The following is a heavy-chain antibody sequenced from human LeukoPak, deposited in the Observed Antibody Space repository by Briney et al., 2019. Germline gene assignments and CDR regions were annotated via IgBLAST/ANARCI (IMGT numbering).Heavy chain of an antibody. CDR1: GFTVSSNY. CDR3: ARVESGHTNSWYREDY. Sequence: PGGSLRLSCAASGFTVSSNYMSWVRQAPGKGLEWVSVIYSGGSTYYADSVKGRFTISRDNSKNTLYLQMNSLRAEDTAVYYCARVESGHTNSWYREDYWGQGTLVTVSS. CDR2: IYSGGST. D-gene: IGHD6-13*01. J-gene: IGHJ4*02. V-gene: IGHV3-66*01.